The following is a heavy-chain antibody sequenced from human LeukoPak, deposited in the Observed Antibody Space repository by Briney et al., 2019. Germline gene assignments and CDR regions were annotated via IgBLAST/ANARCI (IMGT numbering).Heavy chain of an antibody. CDR1: GFTFSSYA. CDR3: AKSLESTNYYYHMDV. V-gene: IGHV3-23*01. CDR2: ISGSGGST. J-gene: IGHJ6*03. D-gene: IGHD2-2*01. Sequence: GGSLRLSCAASGFTFSSYAMSWVRQAPGKGLEWVSAISGSGGSTYYADSVKGRFTISRDNSKNTLYLQTNSLRAEDTAVYYCAKSLESTNYYYHMDVWGKGTTVTISS.